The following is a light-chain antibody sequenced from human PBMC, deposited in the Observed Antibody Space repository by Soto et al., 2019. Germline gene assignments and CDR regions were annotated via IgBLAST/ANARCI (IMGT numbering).Light chain of an antibody. CDR1: SSDIGVYNY. CDR3: RSYTTSKTYV. Sequence: QSALTQPASVSGSPGQSITFSCTGTSSDIGVYNYVSWYQQHPGKAPKLLIYEVNNRPSGVSNRFSGSKSGNTASLTISGLQAEDEADYYCRSYTTSKTYVFGTGTKLTVL. V-gene: IGLV2-14*01. J-gene: IGLJ1*01. CDR2: EVN.